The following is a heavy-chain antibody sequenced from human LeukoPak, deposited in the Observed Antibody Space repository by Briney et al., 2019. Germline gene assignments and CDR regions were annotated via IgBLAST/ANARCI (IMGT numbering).Heavy chain of an antibody. Sequence: GGSLRLSCAASGFTFSDSAIHWVRQASGKGLEWIGRIRTKVNNYATAYAASVKGRFTISRDDSTNTAYLQMNSLRTEDTAVYFCSRLKEEVGIITPLDSWGQGTPVTVSS. CDR3: SRLKEEVGIITPLDS. CDR2: IRTKVNNYAT. CDR1: GFTFSDSA. D-gene: IGHD3-22*01. V-gene: IGHV3-73*01. J-gene: IGHJ4*02.